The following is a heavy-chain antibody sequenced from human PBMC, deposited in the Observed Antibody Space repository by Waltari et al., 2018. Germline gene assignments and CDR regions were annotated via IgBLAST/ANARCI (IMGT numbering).Heavy chain of an antibody. CDR3: ARGAQLGRYYYDSSGYYLGY. Sequence: QVQLQESGPGLVKPSETLSLTCTVSGYSISSGYYWGWIRQPPGKGLEWIGSIYHSGSTYYNPSLKSRVTISGDTSKSQFSLKLSSVTAADTAVYYCARGAQLGRYYYDSSGYYLGYWGQGTLVTVSS. J-gene: IGHJ4*02. CDR1: GYSISSGYY. V-gene: IGHV4-38-2*02. CDR2: IYHSGST. D-gene: IGHD3-22*01.